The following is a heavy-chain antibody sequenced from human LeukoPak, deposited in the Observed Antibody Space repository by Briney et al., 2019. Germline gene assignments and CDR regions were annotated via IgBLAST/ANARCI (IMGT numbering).Heavy chain of an antibody. Sequence: SVKVSCKASGGTFSSYAISWVRQAPGQGLEWMGGIIPIFGTANYAQKFQGRVTITADESTTTAYMELSSLRSEDTAVYYCARGVYYDFWSGYSTGWFDPWGQGTLVTVSS. D-gene: IGHD3-3*01. CDR1: GGTFSSYA. J-gene: IGHJ5*02. V-gene: IGHV1-69*13. CDR2: IIPIFGTA. CDR3: ARGVYYDFWSGYSTGWFDP.